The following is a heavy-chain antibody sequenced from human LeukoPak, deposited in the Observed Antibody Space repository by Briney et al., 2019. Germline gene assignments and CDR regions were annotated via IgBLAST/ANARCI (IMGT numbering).Heavy chain of an antibody. Sequence: AETVSLTCAVYVGSFSGYYWSWIRQPPWKGLEWIGEINHSGSTNSNPSLKSRVTISVDTSKKQFSLKLSSVTAADTAVYYCANGGVSSGWCRIDAFDIWGQGTMVTVSS. CDR3: ANGGVSSGWCRIDAFDI. CDR2: INHSGST. D-gene: IGHD6-19*01. V-gene: IGHV4-34*01. CDR1: VGSFSGYY. J-gene: IGHJ3*02.